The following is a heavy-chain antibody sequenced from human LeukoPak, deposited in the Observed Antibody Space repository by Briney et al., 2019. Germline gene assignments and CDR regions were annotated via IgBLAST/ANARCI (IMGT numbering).Heavy chain of an antibody. D-gene: IGHD4-17*01. Sequence: QPGGSLRLSCAASGFTFSSYGMHWVCQAPGKGLEWVAVIWYDGSNKYYADSVKGRFTISRDNSKNTLYLQMNSLRAEDTAVYYCARDILYGDYSIGLVDYWGQGTLVTVSS. CDR1: GFTFSSYG. CDR2: IWYDGSNK. J-gene: IGHJ4*02. CDR3: ARDILYGDYSIGLVDY. V-gene: IGHV3-33*01.